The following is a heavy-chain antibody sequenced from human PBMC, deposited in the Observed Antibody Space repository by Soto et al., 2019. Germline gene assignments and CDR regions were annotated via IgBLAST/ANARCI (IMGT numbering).Heavy chain of an antibody. V-gene: IGHV3-30*18. CDR2: ISKDGSKK. J-gene: IGHJ3*02. CDR1: GFMFSGFG. D-gene: IGHD3-10*01. Sequence: QVQLVESGGGVVQPGRSLRLSCAASGFMFSGFGMHWVRQAPGKGLQWVAGISKDGSKKYYADSVKGRFTISRDNSKKKLYLQMNSLGAEDTAVYYCANPSGYYFGLGSHDEASDMWGQGTGVTVFS. CDR3: ANPSGYYFGLGSHDEASDM.